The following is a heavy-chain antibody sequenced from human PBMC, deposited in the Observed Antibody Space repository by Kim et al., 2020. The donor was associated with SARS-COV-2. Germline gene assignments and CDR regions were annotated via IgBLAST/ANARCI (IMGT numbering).Heavy chain of an antibody. CDR2: SRHRPRNYTT. CDR1: GFTLSDYF. CDR3: VRGHKSFDL. Sequence: GGSLRLSCAASGFTLSDYFMDWVRQVPGEGLEWIGRSRHRPRNYTTEYAASVQGRFTVSRDDSKTSLHLLMTSLGTEDTAVYYCVRGHKSFDLWGQGTLVTVSS. J-gene: IGHJ5*02. V-gene: IGHV3-72*01.